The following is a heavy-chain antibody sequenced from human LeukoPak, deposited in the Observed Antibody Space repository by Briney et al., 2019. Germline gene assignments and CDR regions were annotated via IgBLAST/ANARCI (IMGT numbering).Heavy chain of an antibody. J-gene: IGHJ5*02. CDR2: ISSSGSDI. CDR1: GFTFSNYE. CDR3: ARDADDGFDP. V-gene: IGHV3-48*03. Sequence: GGSLRLSCAASGFTFSNYEMHWVRQAPGKGLEWVSYISSSGSDIYYADSVKGRFTISRDNAKNSLYLHMNSLRAEDTAVYYCARDADDGFDPWGQGTLVTVSS.